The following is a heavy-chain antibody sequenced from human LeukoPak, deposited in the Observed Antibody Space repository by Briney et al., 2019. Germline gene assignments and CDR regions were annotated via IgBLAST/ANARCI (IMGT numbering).Heavy chain of an antibody. CDR1: GFTLRDYW. CDR2: INQDGSGK. Sequence: GGSLRLSCAASGFTLRDYWMTWVRQTPGKGLEWVANINQDGSGKSYVDSVKGRFTISRDNAKNSLYLQMDSLRAEDTAVYYCARGQWLGDWGQGTLVTVSS. D-gene: IGHD6-19*01. CDR3: ARGQWLGD. J-gene: IGHJ4*02. V-gene: IGHV3-7*04.